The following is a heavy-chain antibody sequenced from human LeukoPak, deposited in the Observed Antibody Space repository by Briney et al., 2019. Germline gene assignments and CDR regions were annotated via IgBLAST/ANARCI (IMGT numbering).Heavy chain of an antibody. Sequence: PGGSLRLSCAASGFTFSDYYMSWIRQAPGKGLEWVSYISSSGSTIYYADSVKGRFTISRDNAKNSLYLQMNSLRAEDTAVYYCAKDPNYGGPSRYYFDYWGQGTLVTVSS. CDR3: AKDPNYGGPSRYYFDY. CDR1: GFTFSDYY. CDR2: ISSSGSTI. V-gene: IGHV3-11*04. D-gene: IGHD4-23*01. J-gene: IGHJ4*02.